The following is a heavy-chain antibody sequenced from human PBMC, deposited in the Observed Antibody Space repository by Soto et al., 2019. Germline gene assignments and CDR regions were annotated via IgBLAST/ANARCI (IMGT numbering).Heavy chain of an antibody. CDR2: MNPHTGNT. CDR1: GYTFTDYD. J-gene: IGHJ5*02. V-gene: IGHV1-8*01. D-gene: IGHD3-16*01. Sequence: QVQLVQSGAEVKKPGASVKVSCKASGYTFTDYDIHWVRQATGQGLEWMGWMNPHTGNTGQSKQFQGRVTMTRDTSISTAYVEMSSLRSEDTAVYYCARGRFRRTWFDPWGQGTLVTVSS. CDR3: ARGRFRRTWFDP.